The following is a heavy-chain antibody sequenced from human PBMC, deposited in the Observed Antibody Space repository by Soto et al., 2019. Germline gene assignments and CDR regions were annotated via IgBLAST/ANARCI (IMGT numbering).Heavy chain of an antibody. CDR3: ASHLYYYGSGRYYFDY. Sequence: SETLSLTCAVYGGSFSGYYWSWIRQPPGKGLEWIGEINHSGSTNYNPSLKSRVTISVDTSKNQFSLKLSSVTAADTAVYYCASHLYYYGSGRYYFDYWGQGTLVTVSS. CDR2: INHSGST. J-gene: IGHJ4*02. CDR1: GGSFSGYY. D-gene: IGHD3-10*01. V-gene: IGHV4-34*01.